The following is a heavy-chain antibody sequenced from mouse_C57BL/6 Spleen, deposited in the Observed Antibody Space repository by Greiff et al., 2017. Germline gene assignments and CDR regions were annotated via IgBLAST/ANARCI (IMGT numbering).Heavy chain of an antibody. CDR2: IYPGSGNT. V-gene: IGHV1-76*01. D-gene: IGHD2-3*01. Sequence: QVQLQQSGAELVRPGASVKLSCKASGYTFTDYYINWVKQRPGQGLEWIARIYPGSGNTYYNEKFKGKATLTAEKSSSTAYMQLSSLTSEDSAVYFCARSDDGYYEGFAYWGQGTLVTVSA. CDR1: GYTFTDYY. J-gene: IGHJ3*01. CDR3: ARSDDGYYEGFAY.